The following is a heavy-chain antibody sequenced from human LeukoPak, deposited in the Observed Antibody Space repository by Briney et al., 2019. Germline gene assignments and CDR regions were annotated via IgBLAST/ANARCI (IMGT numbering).Heavy chain of an antibody. CDR3: ATYYVGVGGRGH. V-gene: IGHV4-4*02. D-gene: IGHD2-21*01. J-gene: IGHJ4*02. CDR1: GDSINSLDL. Sequence: SETLSLTCTVSGDSINSLDLWSWVRQPPGKGLEWIGEMYLSGTTHSNPSVKSRVTISIDKSKNQFFLNLSSVTAADTAVYYCATYYVGVGGRGHWGPGTLVTVSS. CDR2: MYLSGTT.